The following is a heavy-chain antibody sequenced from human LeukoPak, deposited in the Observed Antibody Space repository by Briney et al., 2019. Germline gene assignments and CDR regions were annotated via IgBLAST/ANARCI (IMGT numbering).Heavy chain of an antibody. V-gene: IGHV3-30*18. D-gene: IGHD1-7*01. CDR2: ISYDGSNI. CDR1: GFTSSSYG. CDR3: AKGDWNYPFDY. J-gene: IGHJ4*02. Sequence: GGSLRLSCAASGFTSSSYGMHWVRQAPGKGLEWVAVISYDGSNIYYVDSVKGRFTISRDNSKNTLYLQMNSLRAEDTAVYYCAKGDWNYPFDYWGQGTLVTVSS.